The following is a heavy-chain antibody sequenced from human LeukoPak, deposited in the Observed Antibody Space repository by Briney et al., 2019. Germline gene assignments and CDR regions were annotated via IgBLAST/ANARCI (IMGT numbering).Heavy chain of an antibody. CDR1: GFTFDDYG. D-gene: IGHD3-16*02. CDR3: ARRESSYQNYYYYYHMDV. CDR2: INWNGDST. V-gene: IGHV3-20*04. Sequence: PGGSLRLSCAASGFTFDDYGMSWVRQAPGKGLEWVSDINWNGDSTGYADSVKGRFPISRDNAKNSLYLQMNSLRAEDTALYYCARRESSYQNYYYYYHMDVWGKGTTVTVSS. J-gene: IGHJ6*03.